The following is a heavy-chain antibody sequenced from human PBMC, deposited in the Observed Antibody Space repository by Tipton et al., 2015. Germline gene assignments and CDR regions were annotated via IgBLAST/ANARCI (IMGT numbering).Heavy chain of an antibody. D-gene: IGHD3-22*01. CDR2: ISYTDGA. Sequence: TLSLTCDVFGGSISGRNWWSWVRQPPGKGLEWIGYISYTDGAHYNPALESRVTISVDTSKNQFSLKLSSVTAADTAVYYCARDAGRYYDSSGLSWYFDLWGRGTLVTVSS. CDR3: ARDAGRYYDSSGLSWYFDL. CDR1: GGSISGRNW. V-gene: IGHV4-4*02. J-gene: IGHJ2*01.